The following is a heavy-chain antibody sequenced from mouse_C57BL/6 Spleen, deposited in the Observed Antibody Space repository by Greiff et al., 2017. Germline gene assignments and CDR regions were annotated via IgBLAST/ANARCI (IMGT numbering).Heavy chain of an antibody. CDR1: GFTFSSYG. V-gene: IGHV5-6*01. CDR3: ARHDYYGRRDY. Sequence: EVQLVESGGDLVKPGGSLKLSCAASGFTFSSYGMSWVRQTPDKRLEWVATISSGGSYTYYPDSVKGRFTISRDNAKNTLYLQMSSLKSEDTAMYYCARHDYYGRRDYWGQGTTLTVSS. CDR2: ISSGGSYT. D-gene: IGHD1-1*01. J-gene: IGHJ2*01.